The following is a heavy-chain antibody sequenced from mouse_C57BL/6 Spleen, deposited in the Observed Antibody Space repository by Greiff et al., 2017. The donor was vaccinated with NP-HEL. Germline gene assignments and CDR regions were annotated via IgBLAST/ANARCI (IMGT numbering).Heavy chain of an antibody. CDR1: GYTFTSYW. V-gene: IGHV1-55*01. Sequence: VQLQQPGAELVKPGASVTMSCKASGYTFTSYWITWVKQRPGQGLEWIGDIYPGSGSTNYNEKFKSKATLTVDTSSSTAYMQLSSLTSEDSAVYYCARSDSNYPYYFDYWGQGTTLTVSS. CDR2: IYPGSGST. D-gene: IGHD2-5*01. J-gene: IGHJ2*01. CDR3: ARSDSNYPYYFDY.